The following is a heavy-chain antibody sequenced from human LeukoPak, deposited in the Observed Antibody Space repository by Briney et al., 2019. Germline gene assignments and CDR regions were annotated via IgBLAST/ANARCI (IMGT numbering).Heavy chain of an antibody. CDR3: ARASGGLDY. V-gene: IGHV1-69*04. Sequence: ASVKVSRKASGGTFSSYAISWVRQAPGQGLEWMGRIIPILGIANYAQRFKDRVTITTDKSTSTAYMELSSLRSEDTAVYYCARASGGLDYWGQGTLVTVSS. J-gene: IGHJ4*02. CDR1: GGTFSSYA. CDR2: IIPILGIA. D-gene: IGHD2-21*01.